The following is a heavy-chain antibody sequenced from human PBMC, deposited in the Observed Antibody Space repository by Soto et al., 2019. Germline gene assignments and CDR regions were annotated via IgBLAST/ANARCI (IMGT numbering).Heavy chain of an antibody. CDR1: GFTFSNAW. CDR2: IKSKTDGGTT. CDR3: TTGPPLVATGHYYYGMDV. Sequence: ETLRLSCAASGFTFSNAWMSWVRQAPGKGLEWVGRIKSKTDGGTTDYAAPVKGRFTISRDDSKNTLYLQMNSLKTEDTAVYYCTTGPPLVATGHYYYGMDVWGQGTTVTVSS. V-gene: IGHV3-15*01. D-gene: IGHD5-12*01. J-gene: IGHJ6*02.